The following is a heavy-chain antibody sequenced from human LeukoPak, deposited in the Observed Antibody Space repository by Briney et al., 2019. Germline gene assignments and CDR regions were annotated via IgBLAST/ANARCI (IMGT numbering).Heavy chain of an antibody. CDR2: IHYSGSS. CDR3: ALAPNSNWFDF. Sequence: SETLSLTCTVSGDSTSNFYWNWTRQSPGKGLEWIGNIHYSGSSVYNPSLKSRVTISIDTSRRQFFLKLNSVTAADTAVYFCALAPNSNWFDFWGPGTLVTVSS. J-gene: IGHJ5*01. V-gene: IGHV4-59*03. D-gene: IGHD2-8*01. CDR1: GDSTSNFY.